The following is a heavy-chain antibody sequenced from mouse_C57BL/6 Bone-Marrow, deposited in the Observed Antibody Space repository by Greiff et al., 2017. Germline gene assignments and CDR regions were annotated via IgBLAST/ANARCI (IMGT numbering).Heavy chain of an antibody. V-gene: IGHV6-3*01. D-gene: IGHD1-1*01. J-gene: IGHJ3*01. CDR1: GFTFSNYW. CDR3: TVDYYGSSWGLAY. CDR2: IRLKSDNYAT. Sequence: EVKVEESGGGLVQPGGSMKLSCVASGFTFSNYWMNWVRQSPEKGLEWVAQIRLKSDNYATHYAESVKGRFTISRDDSKSSVYLQMNNLRAEDTGIYYCTVDYYGSSWGLAYWGQGTLVTVSA.